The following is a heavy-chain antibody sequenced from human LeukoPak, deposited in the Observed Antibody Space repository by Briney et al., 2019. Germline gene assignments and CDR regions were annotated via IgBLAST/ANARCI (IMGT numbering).Heavy chain of an antibody. Sequence: PSETLSLTCTVSGGSISSGGYYWSWIRQHPGKGLEWIGYIYYSGSTYYNPSLKSRVTISVDTSKNQFSLKLSSVTAADTAVYYCARDLVLVRDEPNWFDPWGQGTLVTVSS. D-gene: IGHD3-10*01. CDR1: GGSISSGGYY. CDR3: ARDLVLVRDEPNWFDP. J-gene: IGHJ5*02. V-gene: IGHV4-31*03. CDR2: IYYSGST.